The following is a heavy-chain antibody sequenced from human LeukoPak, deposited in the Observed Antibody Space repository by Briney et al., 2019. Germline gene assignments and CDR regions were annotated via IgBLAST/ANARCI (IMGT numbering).Heavy chain of an antibody. V-gene: IGHV3-23*01. CDR3: ARQEDDAFDI. CDR2: VSPPGGGT. CDR1: GFTSSNHG. J-gene: IGHJ3*02. Sequence: GGSLRLSCAASGFTSSNHGMNWVRRAPEKGLEWLSGVSPPGGGTYYADSVKGRFTISRDDSKNTLSLQMNSLRAEDMAVYYCARQEDDAFDIWGQGTMVTVSS.